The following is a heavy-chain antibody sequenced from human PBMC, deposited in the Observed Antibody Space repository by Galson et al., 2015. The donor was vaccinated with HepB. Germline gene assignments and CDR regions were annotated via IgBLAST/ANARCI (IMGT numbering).Heavy chain of an antibody. D-gene: IGHD7-27*01. CDR1: GFSIRSHY. CDR2: IHGGNNR. V-gene: IGHV3-53*01. CDR3: AQLGTGY. Sequence: SLRLSCAASGFSIRSHYMNWVRQAPGKGLEWVSVIHGGNNRYYAASVKGRFTMSRDDSINTLYLQMNSLRAEDTAVYYCAQLGTGYWGQGTPVTVSS. J-gene: IGHJ4*02.